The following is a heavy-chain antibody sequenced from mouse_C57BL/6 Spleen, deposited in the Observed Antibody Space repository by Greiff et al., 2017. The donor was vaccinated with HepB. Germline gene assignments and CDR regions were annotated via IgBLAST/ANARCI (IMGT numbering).Heavy chain of an antibody. CDR1: GYTFTSYW. Sequence: QVQLKQPGAELVKPGASVKLSCKASGYTFTSYWMHWVKQRPGQGLEWIGMIHPNSGSTNYNEKFKSKATLTVDKSSSTAYMQLSSLTSEDSAVYYCAREMGYDVFDYWGQGTTLTVSS. J-gene: IGHJ2*01. D-gene: IGHD2-2*01. V-gene: IGHV1-64*01. CDR3: AREMGYDVFDY. CDR2: IHPNSGST.